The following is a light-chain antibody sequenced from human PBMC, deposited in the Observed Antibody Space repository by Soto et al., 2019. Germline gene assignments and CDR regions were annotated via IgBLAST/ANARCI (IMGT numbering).Light chain of an antibody. J-gene: IGKJ5*01. CDR1: RSIGTN. CDR3: QQSYNIPIT. Sequence: DIQMTQSPSSLSAPVGDTVIITCRASRSIGTNLNWYQQKPGKAHKLLIYAAYTLQSGVQSRFSGSGSGTDFTLIIRSLQPEDFATFYCQQSYNIPITFGQGTRLEIK. V-gene: IGKV1-39*01. CDR2: AAY.